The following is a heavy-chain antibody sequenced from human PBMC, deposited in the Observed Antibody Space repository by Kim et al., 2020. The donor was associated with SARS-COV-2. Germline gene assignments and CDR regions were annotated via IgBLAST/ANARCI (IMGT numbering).Heavy chain of an antibody. J-gene: IGHJ6*02. Sequence: ASVKVSCKASGYTFTSYYMHWVRQAPGQGLEWMGIINPSGGSTSYAQKFQGRVTMTRDTSTSTVYMELSSLRSEDTAVYYCASPYYYGSGSPYHNYYYYYGMDVWGQGTTVTVS. V-gene: IGHV1-46*01. CDR3: ASPYYYGSGSPYHNYYYYYGMDV. CDR2: INPSGGST. CDR1: GYTFTSYY. D-gene: IGHD3-10*01.